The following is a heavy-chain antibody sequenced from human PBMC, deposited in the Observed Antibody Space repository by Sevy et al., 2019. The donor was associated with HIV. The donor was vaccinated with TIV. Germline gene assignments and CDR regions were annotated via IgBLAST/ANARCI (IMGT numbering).Heavy chain of an antibody. Sequence: ASVKVSCKASGYTFTSYYMHWVRQAPGQGLELMGIINPSGGSTSYAQKFQGRVTMTRDTSTSTVYMELSSLRSEDTAVYYCAREMLYDFWSGYYRHAFDIWGQRTMVTVS. D-gene: IGHD3-3*01. CDR2: INPSGGST. V-gene: IGHV1-46*01. J-gene: IGHJ3*02. CDR3: AREMLYDFWSGYYRHAFDI. CDR1: GYTFTSYY.